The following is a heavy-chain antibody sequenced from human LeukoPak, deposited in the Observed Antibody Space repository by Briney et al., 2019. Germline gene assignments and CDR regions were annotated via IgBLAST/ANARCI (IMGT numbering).Heavy chain of an antibody. V-gene: IGHV4-59*01. D-gene: IGHD6-13*01. Sequence: SETLSLTCIVSGGSISSYYWSWIRQPPGKGLEWIGYIYYGGSTNYNPSLKSRVTISVDTSKNQFSPKLSSVTAADTAVYYCARGLMMAVAGRGEFHYWGQGTLVTVPS. J-gene: IGHJ4*02. CDR1: GGSISSYY. CDR3: ARGLMMAVAGRGEFHY. CDR2: IYYGGST.